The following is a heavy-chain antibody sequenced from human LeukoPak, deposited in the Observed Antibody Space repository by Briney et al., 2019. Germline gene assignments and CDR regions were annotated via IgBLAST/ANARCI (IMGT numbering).Heavy chain of an antibody. D-gene: IGHD3-10*01. J-gene: IGHJ4*02. CDR1: EFVFSDYY. Sequence: AGGSLRLSCAASEFVFSDYYMSWIRQAPGKGLEWVSYISASGSTNYYAASVKGRFTFSRDNVKNSLYLQMNGLRAEDTAGYYCAREMEGDYGSGTFFDLWGQGNMVTVSS. CDR3: AREMEGDYGSGTFFDL. CDR2: ISASGSTN. V-gene: IGHV3-11*01.